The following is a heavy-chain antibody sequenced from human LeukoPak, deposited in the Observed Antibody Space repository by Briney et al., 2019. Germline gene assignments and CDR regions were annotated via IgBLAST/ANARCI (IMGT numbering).Heavy chain of an antibody. J-gene: IGHJ3*02. Sequence: GGSLRLSCAASEFTFSSYWMSWVRQAPGKGLEWVANIKQDGSEKYYVDSVKGRFTISRDNAKNSLYLQMNSLRVEDTAVYYCATSQRPSSRYGNAFDIWGQGTMVTVSS. CDR2: IKQDGSEK. D-gene: IGHD6-13*01. CDR3: ATSQRPSSRYGNAFDI. V-gene: IGHV3-7*01. CDR1: EFTFSSYW.